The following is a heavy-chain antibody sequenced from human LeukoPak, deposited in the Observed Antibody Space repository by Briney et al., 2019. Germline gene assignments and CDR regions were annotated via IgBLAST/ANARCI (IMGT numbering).Heavy chain of an antibody. CDR3: AKKGGSGSYYNFDY. Sequence: GGSLRLSCAASGFTVSSYYMTWVRQAPGKGLEWVSSVTSGGGETHYADSVKGRFTISRDNSKNTLHLQMNSLRVEDTAVYYCAKKGGSGSYYNFDYWGQGTLVTVSS. J-gene: IGHJ4*02. CDR2: VTSGGGET. V-gene: IGHV3-23*01. D-gene: IGHD3-10*01. CDR1: GFTVSSYY.